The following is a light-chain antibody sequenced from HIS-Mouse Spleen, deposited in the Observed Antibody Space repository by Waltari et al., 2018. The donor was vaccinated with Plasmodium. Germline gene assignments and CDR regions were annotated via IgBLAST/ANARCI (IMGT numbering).Light chain of an antibody. J-gene: IGLJ2*01. CDR1: SSDVGRYNL. CDR2: AGS. CDR3: CSYAGSSTVV. V-gene: IGLV2-23*01. Sequence: QSALTQPASVSGSPGQSITISCTGTSSDVGRYNLVSWYQQQPGKAPNLMIYAGSKRPSGVSNRFSGSKTGNTASLTISGLQAEDEADYYCCSYAGSSTVVFGGGTKLTVL.